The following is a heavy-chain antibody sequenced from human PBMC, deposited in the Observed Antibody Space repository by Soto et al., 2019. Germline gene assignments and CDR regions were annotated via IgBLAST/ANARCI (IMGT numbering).Heavy chain of an antibody. CDR3: ARLTFYDFWSGPKRPNDAFDI. CDR1: GGSISSSSYY. D-gene: IGHD3-3*01. J-gene: IGHJ3*02. V-gene: IGHV4-39*01. Sequence: PSETLSLTCTVSGGSISSSSYYWGWIRQPPGKGLEWIGSIYYSGSTYYNPSLKSRVTISVDTSKNQFSLKLSSVTAADTAVYYCARLTFYDFWSGPKRPNDAFDIWGQGTMVTVSS. CDR2: IYYSGST.